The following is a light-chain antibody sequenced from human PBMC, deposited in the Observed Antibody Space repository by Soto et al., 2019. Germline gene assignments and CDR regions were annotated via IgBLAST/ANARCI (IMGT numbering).Light chain of an antibody. V-gene: IGKV3-20*01. CDR3: QQYKNWPL. CDR1: QSVRNNY. Sequence: ETVLTQSPGTLSLSPGERATLSCRASQSVRNNYLAWYQQKPGQAPRLLISGASSRAAGIPDRFSGSGSETDFTLTISRLEPEDFAVYYCQQYKNWPLFGQGTRLEIK. CDR2: GAS. J-gene: IGKJ5*01.